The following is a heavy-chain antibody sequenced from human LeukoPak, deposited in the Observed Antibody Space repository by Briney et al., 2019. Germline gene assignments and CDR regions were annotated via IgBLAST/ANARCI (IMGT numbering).Heavy chain of an antibody. Sequence: SETLSLTCTVSGASISSYSWSWIRQPPGKGLEWIGYIYYSGRTDYNPSLTSRVTISVDTSKNQFSLKLSSVTAADTAVYYCARSGYDLLTGYYSDYYYMDVWGKGTTVTISS. CDR2: IYYSGRT. CDR3: ARSGYDLLTGYYSDYYYMDV. J-gene: IGHJ6*03. V-gene: IGHV4-59*01. D-gene: IGHD3-9*01. CDR1: GASISSYS.